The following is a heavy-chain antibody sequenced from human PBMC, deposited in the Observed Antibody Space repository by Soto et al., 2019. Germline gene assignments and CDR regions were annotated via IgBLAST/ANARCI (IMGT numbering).Heavy chain of an antibody. V-gene: IGHV1-69*01. CDR2: VIPICGTA. CDR1: GGTFSSYA. D-gene: IGHD2-15*01. CDR3: ARVGDLVVVVAAAAHRLREGYYYGMDV. J-gene: IGHJ6*02. Sequence: QVQLVQSGAEVKKPGSSVKVSCKASGGTFSSYAISWVRQAPGQGREWMGGVIPICGTANYAQKCQGRVTITADESRRTAYMELSILRSEDTAVHYCARVGDLVVVVAAAAHRLREGYYYGMDVWGQGTTVTVSS.